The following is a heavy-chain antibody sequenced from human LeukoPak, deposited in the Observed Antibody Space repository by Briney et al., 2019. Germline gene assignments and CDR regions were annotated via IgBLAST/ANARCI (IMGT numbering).Heavy chain of an antibody. Sequence: QPGGSLRLSCEASGFTFNSYAMSWVRQAPGKGLDWVSVISGGGVGRTDYADSVRGRFTISRDDSKNTMYLEMNSLTVEDTAVYFCAKEDTWFGDAFDLWGQGTLVTVSS. CDR3: AKEDTWFGDAFDL. D-gene: IGHD3-10*01. CDR2: ISGGGVGRT. V-gene: IGHV3-23*01. J-gene: IGHJ3*01. CDR1: GFTFNSYA.